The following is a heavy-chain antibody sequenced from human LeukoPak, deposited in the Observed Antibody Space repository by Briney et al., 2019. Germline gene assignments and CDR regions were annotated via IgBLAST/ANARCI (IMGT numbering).Heavy chain of an antibody. CDR2: IYYSGST. D-gene: IGHD3-16*01. J-gene: IGHJ4*02. V-gene: IGHV4-59*01. Sequence: SETLSLTCAVSGGSISSYCWSWIRQPPGKGLEWIGYIYYSGSTNYNPSLKSRVTISVDTSKNQCSLKLSSVTAADTAVNYCARGQSLWLFVYWGEGTLVTVSS. CDR1: GGSISSYC. CDR3: ARGQSLWLFVY.